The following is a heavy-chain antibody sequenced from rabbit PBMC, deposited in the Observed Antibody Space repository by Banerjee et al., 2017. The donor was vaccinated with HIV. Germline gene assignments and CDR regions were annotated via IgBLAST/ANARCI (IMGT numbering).Heavy chain of an antibody. CDR2: IYAGSSGST. CDR1: GFSFSSSYY. J-gene: IGHJ6*01. D-gene: IGHD4-2*01. V-gene: IGHV1S45*01. Sequence: QEQLVESGGGLVQPEGSLTLTCTASGFSFSSSYYMCWVRQAPGKGLEWIACIYAGSSGSTYYASWAKGRFTISKTSSTTVTLQMTSLTAADTATYFCARDGYDGVGAADLWGQGTLVTVS. CDR3: ARDGYDGVGAADL.